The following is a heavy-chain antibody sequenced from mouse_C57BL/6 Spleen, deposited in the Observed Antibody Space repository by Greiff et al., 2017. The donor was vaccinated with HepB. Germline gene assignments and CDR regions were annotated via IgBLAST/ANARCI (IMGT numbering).Heavy chain of an antibody. Sequence: QVQLQQSGPELVKPGASVKISCKASGYAFSSSWMNWVKQRPGKGLEWIGRIYPGDGDTNYNGKFKGKATLTADKSSSTAYMQLSSLTSEDSAVYFCAREAGYYDSPYFDYWGQGTTLTVSS. V-gene: IGHV1-82*01. CDR1: GYAFSSSW. CDR2: IYPGDGDT. J-gene: IGHJ2*01. D-gene: IGHD2-4*01. CDR3: AREAGYYDSPYFDY.